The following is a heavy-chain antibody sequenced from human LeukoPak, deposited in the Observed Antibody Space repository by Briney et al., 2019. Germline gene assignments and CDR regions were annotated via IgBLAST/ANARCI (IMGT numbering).Heavy chain of an antibody. Sequence: GGSLRLSCAASGFTFSSYAMSWVRQAPGKGLEWVSAISGSGGSTYYADSVKGRFTISRDNSKNTLYLQMNSLRAEDTAVYYCAKSILSQPSGPHYSDYWGQGTLVTVSS. V-gene: IGHV3-23*01. J-gene: IGHJ4*02. D-gene: IGHD5-24*01. CDR2: ISGSGGST. CDR1: GFTFSSYA. CDR3: AKSILSQPSGPHYSDY.